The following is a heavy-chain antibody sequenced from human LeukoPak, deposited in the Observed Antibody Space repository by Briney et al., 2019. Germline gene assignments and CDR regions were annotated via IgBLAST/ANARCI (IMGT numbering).Heavy chain of an antibody. Sequence: SETLSLTCTVSGGSISGYYWSWIRQPPGKGLEWIGEINHSGSTNYNPSLKSRVTISVDTSKNQFSLKLSSVTAADTAVYYCARLAGRITIFGVVKAPYNWFDHWGQGTLVTVSS. V-gene: IGHV4-34*01. CDR3: ARLAGRITIFGVVKAPYNWFDH. J-gene: IGHJ5*02. D-gene: IGHD3-3*01. CDR1: GGSISGYY. CDR2: INHSGST.